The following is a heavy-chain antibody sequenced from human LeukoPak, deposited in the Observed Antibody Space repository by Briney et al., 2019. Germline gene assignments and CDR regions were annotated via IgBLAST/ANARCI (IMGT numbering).Heavy chain of an antibody. Sequence: GGSLRLSCAASGFTFSSYGMNWVRQAPGKGLEWVSSISSSSSYIYYADSVKGRFTISRDNAKNSLYLQMNSLRAEDTAVYYCARDGTPYYGMDLWGQGTTVTVSS. D-gene: IGHD2-15*01. CDR2: ISSSSSYI. V-gene: IGHV3-21*01. J-gene: IGHJ6*02. CDR3: ARDGTPYYGMDL. CDR1: GFTFSSYG.